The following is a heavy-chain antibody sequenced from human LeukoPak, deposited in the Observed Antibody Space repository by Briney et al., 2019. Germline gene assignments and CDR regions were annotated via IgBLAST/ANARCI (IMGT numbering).Heavy chain of an antibody. CDR1: GYTFTGYY. CDR2: INPNSGGT. V-gene: IGHV1-2*02. CDR3: ARGVRYYDILTGHVKGHDNSYYYYMDV. D-gene: IGHD3-9*01. J-gene: IGHJ6*03. Sequence: ASVKVSCKASGYTFTGYYMHWVRQAPGQGLERMGWINPNSGGTNYAQKFQGRVTMTRDTSISTAYMELSSLRSEDTAVYYCARGVRYYDILTGHVKGHDNSYYYYMDVWGQGTAVTISS.